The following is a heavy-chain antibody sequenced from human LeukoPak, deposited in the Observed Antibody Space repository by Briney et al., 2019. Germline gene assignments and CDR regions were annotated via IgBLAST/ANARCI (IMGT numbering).Heavy chain of an antibody. J-gene: IGHJ6*03. CDR1: GFTFISYW. V-gene: IGHV3-7*01. Sequence: GSLRLSCAASGFTFISYWMSWVRQAPGKGLEWVANIKQDGSEKYYVDSVKGRFTISRDNAKNSLYLQMNSLRAEDTAVYYCARADSSIAARLSRSSIFNYYYYMDVWGKGTTVTVSS. CDR2: IKQDGSEK. D-gene: IGHD6-6*01. CDR3: ARADSSIAARLSRSSIFNYYYYMDV.